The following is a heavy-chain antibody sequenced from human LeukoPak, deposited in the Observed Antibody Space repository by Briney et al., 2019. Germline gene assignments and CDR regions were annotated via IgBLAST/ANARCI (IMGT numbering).Heavy chain of an antibody. Sequence: VASVKVSCKASGYTFTSYGINWVRQAPGQGLEWMGWISAYNGNTNYAQKLQGRVTMTTDTSTSTAYMELRSLRSDDTAVYCCARDLDQYSGRYGGFGHDFWGQGTLVTVSS. D-gene: IGHD1-26*01. CDR2: ISAYNGNT. CDR3: ARDLDQYSGRYGGFGHDF. J-gene: IGHJ4*02. V-gene: IGHV1-18*01. CDR1: GYTFTSYG.